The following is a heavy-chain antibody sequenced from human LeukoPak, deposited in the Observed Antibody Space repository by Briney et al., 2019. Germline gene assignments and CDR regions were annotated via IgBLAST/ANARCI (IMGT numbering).Heavy chain of an antibody. J-gene: IGHJ6*03. V-gene: IGHV1-2*02. CDR2: INTNSGDT. D-gene: IGHD7-27*01. Sequence: ASVKVSCKASGYTFTGYYMHWVRQAPGQGLEWMGWINTNSGDTNYAQKFQGRVTMTRDTSISTAYMELSNVRSDDTALYYCARAGTESKWGLPRADYYYMDVWGKGTTVTVSS. CDR3: ARAGTESKWGLPRADYYYMDV. CDR1: GYTFTGYY.